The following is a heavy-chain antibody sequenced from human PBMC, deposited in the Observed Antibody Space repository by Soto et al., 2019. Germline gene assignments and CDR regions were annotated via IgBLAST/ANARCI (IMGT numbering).Heavy chain of an antibody. J-gene: IGHJ4*02. CDR2: VFYTGNT. CDR1: CGSVSSFN. Sequence: PSETLSLTCTVSCGSVSSFNWSWIRQSPGKGLEWIGYVFYTGNTKYNPALKRRVTISVDTSKKQFSLKLSSVSAADTGLYYCARSYSGTFYGYDIWGQGTLVTVSS. V-gene: IGHV4-59*02. CDR3: ARSYSGTFYGYDI. D-gene: IGHD1-26*01.